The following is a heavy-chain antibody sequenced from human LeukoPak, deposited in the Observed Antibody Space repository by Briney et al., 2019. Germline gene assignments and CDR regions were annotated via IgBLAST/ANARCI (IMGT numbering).Heavy chain of an antibody. CDR1: GGSFSGYY. CDR2: IYTSGST. J-gene: IGHJ4*02. Sequence: PSETLSLTCAVYGGSFSGYYWSWIRQPAGKGLEWIGRIYTSGSTNYNPSLKSRVTMSVDTSKNQFSLKLSSVTAADTAVYYCARAKGSSSWYYFDYWGQGTLVTVSS. D-gene: IGHD6-13*01. V-gene: IGHV4-59*10. CDR3: ARAKGSSSWYYFDY.